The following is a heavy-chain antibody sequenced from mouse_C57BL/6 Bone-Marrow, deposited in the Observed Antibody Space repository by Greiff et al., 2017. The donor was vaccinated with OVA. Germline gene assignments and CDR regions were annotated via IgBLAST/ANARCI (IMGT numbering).Heavy chain of an antibody. J-gene: IGHJ4*01. Sequence: EVKLMESGGGLVKPGGSLKLSCAASGFTFSDYGMHWVRQAPEKGLEWVAYISSGSSTIYYADTVKGRFTISRDNAKNTLFLQMTSLRSEDTAMYYCAKIYYGYDWYAMDYWGQGTSVTVSS. D-gene: IGHD2-2*01. CDR3: AKIYYGYDWYAMDY. V-gene: IGHV5-17*01. CDR1: GFTFSDYG. CDR2: ISSGSSTI.